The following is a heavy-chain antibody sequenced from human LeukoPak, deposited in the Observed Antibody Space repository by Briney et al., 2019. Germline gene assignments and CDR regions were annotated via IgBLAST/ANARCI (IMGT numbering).Heavy chain of an antibody. CDR2: INPNSGGT. J-gene: IGHJ5*02. V-gene: IGHV1-2*02. D-gene: IGHD4-11*01. CDR3: ARDTTVTTVGWFDP. Sequence: ASLKVSCKTSGYIFTRYYMHCVRQAPRQGLEWMGWINPNSGGTNYAQKFQGRVTMTRDTSISTAYMELNRLRSDDTAVYYCARDTTVTTVGWFDPWGQGTLVTVSS. CDR1: GYIFTRYY.